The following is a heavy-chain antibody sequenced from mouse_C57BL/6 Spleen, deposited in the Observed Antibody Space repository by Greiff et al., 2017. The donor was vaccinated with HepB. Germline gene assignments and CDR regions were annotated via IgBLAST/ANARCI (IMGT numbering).Heavy chain of an antibody. J-gene: IGHJ1*03. V-gene: IGHV5-4*01. CDR2: ISDGGSYT. D-gene: IGHD1-1*01. CDR3: ARRYYGSSYFDV. CDR1: GFTFSSYA. Sequence: EVQGVESGGGLVKPGGSLKLSCAASGFTFSSYAMSWVRQTPEKRLEWVATISDGGSYTYYPDNVKGRFTISRDNAKNNLYLQMSHLKSEDTAMYYCARRYYGSSYFDVWGTGTTVTVSS.